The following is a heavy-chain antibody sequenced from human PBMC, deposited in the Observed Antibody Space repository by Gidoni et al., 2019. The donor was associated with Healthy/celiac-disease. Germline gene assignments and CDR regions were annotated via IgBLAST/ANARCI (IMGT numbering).Heavy chain of an antibody. J-gene: IGHJ4*02. V-gene: IGHV3-21*01. CDR3: ARVTKDYYDSSGFGY. CDR1: GFTFRSYS. Sequence: EVQLVESGGGLVKPGGSLRLSCAASGFTFRSYSMNWVRQAPGKGLEWVSSISSSSSYINYADSVKGRFTISRDNAKNSLYLQMNSLRAEDTAVYYCARVTKDYYDSSGFGYWGQGTLVTVSS. D-gene: IGHD3-22*01. CDR2: ISSSSSYI.